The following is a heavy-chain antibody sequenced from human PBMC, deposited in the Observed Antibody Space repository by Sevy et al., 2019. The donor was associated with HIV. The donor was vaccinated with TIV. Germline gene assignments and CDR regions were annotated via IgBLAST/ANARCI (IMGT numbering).Heavy chain of an antibody. CDR1: GYTFTTYP. D-gene: IGHD3-22*01. CDR2: ISTYSGET. CDR3: ARDSDGSGHYYADFFDY. Sequence: ASVKVSCKASGYTFTTYPIGWVRQAPGQGLEWMGWISTYSGETRDAQKFQGGATMTTDTSTSTAYLDLRSLRSDDTALYYCARDSDGSGHYYADFFDYWGQGTLVTVSS. J-gene: IGHJ4*02. V-gene: IGHV1-18*01.